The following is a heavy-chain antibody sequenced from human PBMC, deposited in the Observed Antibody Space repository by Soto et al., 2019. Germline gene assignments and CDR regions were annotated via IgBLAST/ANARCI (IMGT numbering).Heavy chain of an antibody. CDR3: ARDNLVVVPAAKSTYYYYYGMDV. CDR2: IIPIFGTA. D-gene: IGHD2-2*01. Sequence: SVKVSCKASGGTFSSYAISRVRQAPGQGLEWMGGIIPIFGTANYAQKFQGRVTITADESTSTAYMELSSLRSEDTAVYYCARDNLVVVPAAKSTYYYYYGMDVWGQGTTVTVSS. CDR1: GGTFSSYA. V-gene: IGHV1-69*13. J-gene: IGHJ6*02.